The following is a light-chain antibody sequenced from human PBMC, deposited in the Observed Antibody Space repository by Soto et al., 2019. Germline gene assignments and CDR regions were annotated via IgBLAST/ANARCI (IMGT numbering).Light chain of an antibody. Sequence: EIVLTQSPGTLSLSPGERATLSCRASQSVSSSYLAWYQVKPGKAPNLLIYGATRLQTGVPSRFTGSGSGTEFSLTITSLQPEDLATYFCQESDSFPYTFGQGTRLEIK. V-gene: IGKV3-20*01. CDR1: QSVSSSY. CDR2: GAT. J-gene: IGKJ2*01. CDR3: QESDSFPYT.